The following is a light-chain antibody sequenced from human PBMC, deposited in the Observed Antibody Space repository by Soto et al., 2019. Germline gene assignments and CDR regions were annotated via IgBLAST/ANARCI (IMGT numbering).Light chain of an antibody. J-gene: IGKJ1*01. CDR2: GAS. CDR3: QQSSASKT. V-gene: IGKV1-39*01. CDR1: QGISTY. Sequence: DIQMTQSPSTLPASVGDRVTISCRASQGISTYLNWYQQKPGRAPKLLIYGASTLQHGVPSRFSASGSGTEFTLTISSLQSEDFATYYCQQSSASKTFGQGTKVDI.